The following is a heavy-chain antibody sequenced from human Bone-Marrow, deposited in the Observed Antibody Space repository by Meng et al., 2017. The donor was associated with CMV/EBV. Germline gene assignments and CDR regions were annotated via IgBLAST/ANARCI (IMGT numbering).Heavy chain of an antibody. D-gene: IGHD1-26*01. Sequence: QITLKESGPTLVKPTQTLTLTCTFSGFSLSTSGVGVGWIRQPPGKALEWLALIYWDDDKRYSPSLKSRLTITKDTSKNQVVLTMTNMDPVDTATYYCAHRTVGANYRWFDTWGQGTLVTVAS. CDR2: IYWDDDK. V-gene: IGHV2-5*02. J-gene: IGHJ5*02. CDR3: AHRTVGANYRWFDT. CDR1: GFSLSTSGVG.